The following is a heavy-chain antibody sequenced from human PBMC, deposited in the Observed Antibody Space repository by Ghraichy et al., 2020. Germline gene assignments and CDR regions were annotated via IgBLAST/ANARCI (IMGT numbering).Heavy chain of an antibody. J-gene: IGHJ4*02. V-gene: IGHV3-74*01. D-gene: IGHD6-19*01. CDR3: ARESGRGIAVAGTDFDY. Sequence: LSLTCAASGFTFSSYWMHWVRQAPGKGLVWVSRINSDGSSTSYADSVKGRFTISRDNAKNTLYLQMNSLRAEDTAVYYCARESGRGIAVAGTDFDYWGQGTLVTVSS. CDR2: INSDGSST. CDR1: GFTFSSYW.